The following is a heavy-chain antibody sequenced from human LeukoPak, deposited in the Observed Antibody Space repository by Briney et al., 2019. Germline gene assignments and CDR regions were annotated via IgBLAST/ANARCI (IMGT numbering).Heavy chain of an antibody. J-gene: IGHJ5*02. D-gene: IGHD2-2*01. CDR2: INHSGST. Sequence: SETLSLTCAVYGGSFSGYYWSWIRQPPGKGLEWIGEINHSGSTNYNPSLKSRVTISVDTSKNQFSLKLSSVTAADTAVYYCAGGRIASDIVVVPAYWFDPWGQGTLVTVSS. CDR3: AGGRIASDIVVVPAYWFDP. V-gene: IGHV4-34*01. CDR1: GGSFSGYY.